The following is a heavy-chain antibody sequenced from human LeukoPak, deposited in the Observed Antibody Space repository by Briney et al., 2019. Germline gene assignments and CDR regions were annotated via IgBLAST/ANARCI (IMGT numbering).Heavy chain of an antibody. Sequence: ASVKVSCKASGFTFNKYGISWVRQAPGQGLEWMGWISAYNGNTNYAQKLQGRVTMTTDTSTSTAYMELRSLRSDDTAVYYCARVFSTEYYFDYWGQGTLVTVSS. CDR2: ISAYNGNT. D-gene: IGHD3-9*01. CDR3: ARVFSTEYYFDY. J-gene: IGHJ4*02. CDR1: GFTFNKYG. V-gene: IGHV1-18*01.